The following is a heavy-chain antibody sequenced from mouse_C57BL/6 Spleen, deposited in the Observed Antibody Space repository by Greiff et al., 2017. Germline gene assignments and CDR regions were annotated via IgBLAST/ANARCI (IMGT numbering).Heavy chain of an antibody. Sequence: QVQLQQSGPELVKPGASVKISCKASGYAFSRSWMNWVKQRPGKGLEWIGRIYPGDGDTNYNGKFKGKATLTADKSSSTAYMQLSSLTSEDSAVYFCARYDYSYAMDYWGQGTSVTVSS. CDR1: GYAFSRSW. CDR2: IYPGDGDT. V-gene: IGHV1-82*01. J-gene: IGHJ4*01. CDR3: ARYDYSYAMDY. D-gene: IGHD1-1*01.